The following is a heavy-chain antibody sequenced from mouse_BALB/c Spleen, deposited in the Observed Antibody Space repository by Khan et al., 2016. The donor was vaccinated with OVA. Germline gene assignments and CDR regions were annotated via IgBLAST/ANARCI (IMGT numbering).Heavy chain of an antibody. V-gene: IGHV1S136*01. J-gene: IGHJ4*01. D-gene: IGHD6-1*01. CDR1: GYTFTNYV. Sequence: VQLQQSGPELVKPGASVKMSCKASGYTFTNYVMHWVKQKPGQGLEWIGYINPYNDGTKYSEKFKGKATLTSVKSSSIAYMELSSLTSVDSAGYYFARYAVRPYDAMDYWGQGTSVTVSS. CDR3: ARYAVRPYDAMDY. CDR2: INPYNDGT.